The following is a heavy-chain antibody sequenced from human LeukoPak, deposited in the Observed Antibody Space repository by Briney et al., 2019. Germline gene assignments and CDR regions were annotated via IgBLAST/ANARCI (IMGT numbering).Heavy chain of an antibody. Sequence: PSETLSLTCTISGGSISGTSYNWAWIRQAPGKGLEWIGSVLWSGTANYNPSLKSRVAFSVDTSKNQFSLTLTSVTAADTAVYFCSRPRGSGYADWGQGILVAVSS. CDR3: SRPRGSGYAD. V-gene: IGHV4-39*01. J-gene: IGHJ4*02. CDR1: GGSISGTSYN. D-gene: IGHD3-3*01. CDR2: VLWSGTA.